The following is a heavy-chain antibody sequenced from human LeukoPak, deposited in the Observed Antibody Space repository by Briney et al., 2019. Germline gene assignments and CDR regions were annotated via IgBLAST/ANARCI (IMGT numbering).Heavy chain of an antibody. Sequence: GGSLRLSCAASGFTLSSYVMSWVRQAPGKGLEWVSSISNSGGSTYYADSVKGRFTISRDNSKNTLYLQMNSLGAEDTAVYYCAKEGFDSWGQGTLVTVSS. CDR3: AKEGFDS. J-gene: IGHJ4*02. CDR2: ISNSGGST. V-gene: IGHV3-23*01. CDR1: GFTLSSYV.